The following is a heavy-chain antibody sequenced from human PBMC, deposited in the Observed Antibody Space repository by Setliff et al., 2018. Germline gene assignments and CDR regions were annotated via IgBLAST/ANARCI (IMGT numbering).Heavy chain of an antibody. CDR1: GESIRSNNW. CDR2: ISPGGST. J-gene: IGHJ4*02. D-gene: IGHD6-19*01. CDR3: ATSGFCSAGSCYSFDD. V-gene: IGHV4-4*02. Sequence: SETLSLTCTVSGESIRSNNWWNWVRQPPGKGLEWIGEISPGGSTIYNPSLRSRVTMSVDTAKNRFSLNLTSVTAADTAVYYCATSGFCSAGSCYSFDDWGQGALVTVSS.